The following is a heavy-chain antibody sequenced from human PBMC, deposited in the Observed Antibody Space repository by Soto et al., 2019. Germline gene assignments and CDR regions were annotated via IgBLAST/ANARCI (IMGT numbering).Heavy chain of an antibody. CDR1: GFTFTYSW. V-gene: IGHV3-7*01. CDR3: ARKPHLHAS. Sequence: PGGSLRLSCAASGFTFTYSWMNWVRQAPGKGLEWVAYISADGSEREHVASVTGRFTISRDNAKNSLFLEMNNLRAEDTAIYYCARKPHLHASWSQGTLVTVSS. CDR2: ISADGSER. D-gene: IGHD2-2*01. J-gene: IGHJ5*02.